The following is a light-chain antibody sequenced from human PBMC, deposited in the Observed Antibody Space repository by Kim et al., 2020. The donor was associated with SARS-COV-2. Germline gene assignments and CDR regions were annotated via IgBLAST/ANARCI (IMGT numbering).Light chain of an antibody. V-gene: IGKV3-20*01. Sequence: SPGERATLSCRASQSVSSNYAAWQQKTRGAAPRLIYGGASSGATSPPDWCSGRGCGKDFTLTISRLADEDSAVYYCQQNSSPPATFGQGTKVDIK. CDR3: QQNSSPPAT. CDR2: GAS. J-gene: IGKJ1*01. CDR1: QSVSSNY.